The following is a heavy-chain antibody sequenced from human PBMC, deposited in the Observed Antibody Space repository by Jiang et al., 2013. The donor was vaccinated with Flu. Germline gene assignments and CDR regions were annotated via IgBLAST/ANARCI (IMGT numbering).Heavy chain of an antibody. Sequence: GIIYPGDSDTRYSPSSQGQVTISADKSISTAYLQWSSLKASDTATYYCARLCYGDYPAADYWGQGTLVTVSS. J-gene: IGHJ4*02. CDR2: IYPGDSDT. D-gene: IGHD4-17*01. CDR3: ARLCYGDYPAADY. V-gene: IGHV5-51*01.